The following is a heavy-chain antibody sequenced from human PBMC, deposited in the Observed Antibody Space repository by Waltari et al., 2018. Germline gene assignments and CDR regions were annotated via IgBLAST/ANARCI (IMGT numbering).Heavy chain of an antibody. V-gene: IGHV3-30-3*01. D-gene: IGHD6-6*01. Sequence: QVQLVESGGGVVQPGRSLRLSCAASGFTFSSCAIHWVRQAPGKGLEWVAVISYDGSNKYYADSVKGRFTISRDNSKNTLYLQMNSLRAEDTAVYYCAREAARPGAFDIWGQGTMVTVSS. CDR2: ISYDGSNK. CDR3: AREAARPGAFDI. CDR1: GFTFSSCA. J-gene: IGHJ3*02.